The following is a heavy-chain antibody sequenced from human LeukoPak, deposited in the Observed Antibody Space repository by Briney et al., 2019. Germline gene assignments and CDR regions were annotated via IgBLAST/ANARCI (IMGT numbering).Heavy chain of an antibody. Sequence: GGSLRLSCTASGFTFGDYAMSWIRQAPGKGLEWVGFIRSKAYGETADYAASVKGRFTISRDDSKAIAYLQMNSLKAEDTAVYHCTRDRGAYNLYDYWGQGTLVTVSS. D-gene: IGHD1-1*01. CDR3: TRDRGAYNLYDY. J-gene: IGHJ4*02. CDR1: GFTFGDYA. CDR2: IRSKAYGETA. V-gene: IGHV3-49*03.